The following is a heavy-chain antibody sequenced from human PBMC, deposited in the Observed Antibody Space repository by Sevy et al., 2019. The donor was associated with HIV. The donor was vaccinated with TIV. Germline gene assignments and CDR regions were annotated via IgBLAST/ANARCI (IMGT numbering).Heavy chain of an antibody. Sequence: GGSLRLSCAGSGFTFSSYWMSWVRQAPGKGLEWVANINQDGSGKNYVDSVKGRFTISRDNAKNSLYLQMNSLRAEDTAVYYCARDPFSKDDYWGQGTLVTVSS. V-gene: IGHV3-7*01. J-gene: IGHJ4*02. CDR1: GFTFSSYW. D-gene: IGHD4-4*01. CDR3: ARDPFSKDDY. CDR2: INQDGSGK.